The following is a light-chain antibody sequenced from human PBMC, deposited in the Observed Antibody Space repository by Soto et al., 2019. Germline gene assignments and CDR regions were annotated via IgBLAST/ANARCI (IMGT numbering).Light chain of an antibody. Sequence: DIQMTQSPSSLSASVGDRVTITCRASQSISSYLNWYQQKPGKVPKLLIYAASSLQSGVPSRFSGSGSGTDFTLTISSLQPEDFATYYYQQSYSTPRTFGQGTKVDIK. V-gene: IGKV1-39*01. CDR2: AAS. J-gene: IGKJ1*01. CDR3: QQSYSTPRT. CDR1: QSISSY.